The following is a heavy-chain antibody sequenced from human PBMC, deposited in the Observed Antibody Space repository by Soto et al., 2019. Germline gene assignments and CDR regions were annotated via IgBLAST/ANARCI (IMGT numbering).Heavy chain of an antibody. D-gene: IGHD3-10*01. V-gene: IGHV1-18*01. CDR2: ISAYNGNT. CDR3: ARDKGDGSGSYYGY. CDR1: GYTFTSYG. Sequence: QVQLVQSGAEVKKPGASVKVSCKASGYTFTSYGISWVRQAPGQGLEWMGWISAYNGNTNYAQKLQGRVTMTTDTXXSTGYMELRSLRSDDTAVYYLARDKGDGSGSYYGYWGQGTLVTVSS. J-gene: IGHJ4*02.